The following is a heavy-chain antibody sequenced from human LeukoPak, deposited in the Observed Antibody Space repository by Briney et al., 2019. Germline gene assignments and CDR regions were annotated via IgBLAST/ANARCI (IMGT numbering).Heavy chain of an antibody. J-gene: IGHJ4*02. Sequence: ASVKVSCKASGYTFTSYGISWVRQARGQGLEWMGWIIAYNGNTNYAQKLQGRVTMTTDTSTSTAYMELRSLRSDDTAVYYCARRSNYYDSSGYYEGYWGQGTLVTVSS. CDR1: GYTFTSYG. CDR2: IIAYNGNT. CDR3: ARRSNYYDSSGYYEGY. V-gene: IGHV1-18*01. D-gene: IGHD3-22*01.